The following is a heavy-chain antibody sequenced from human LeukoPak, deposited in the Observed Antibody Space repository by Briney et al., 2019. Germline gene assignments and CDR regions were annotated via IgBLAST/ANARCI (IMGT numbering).Heavy chain of an antibody. CDR3: ARGDAGTGAIFDY. V-gene: IGHV4-61*02. CDR2: IYTSGST. D-gene: IGHD6-13*01. J-gene: IGHJ4*02. Sequence: SETLSLTCTVSGGSISSGSYYWSWIRQPAGKGLEWIGRIYTSGSTNYNPPLKSRVTISVDTSKNQFSLKLSSVTAADTAVYYCARGDAGTGAIFDYWGQGTLVTVSP. CDR1: GGSISSGSYY.